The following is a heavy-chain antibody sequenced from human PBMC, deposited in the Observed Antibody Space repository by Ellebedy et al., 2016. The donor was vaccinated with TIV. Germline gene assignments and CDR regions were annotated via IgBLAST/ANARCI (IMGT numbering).Heavy chain of an antibody. Sequence: GESLKISXAASGFTFSSYGMHWVRQAPGKGLEWVAVIWYDGSNKYYADSVKGRFTISRDNSKNTLYLQMNSLRAEDTAVYYCARGEDSPDYWGQGTLVTVSS. V-gene: IGHV3-33*01. J-gene: IGHJ4*02. CDR2: IWYDGSNK. D-gene: IGHD3-22*01. CDR3: ARGEDSPDY. CDR1: GFTFSSYG.